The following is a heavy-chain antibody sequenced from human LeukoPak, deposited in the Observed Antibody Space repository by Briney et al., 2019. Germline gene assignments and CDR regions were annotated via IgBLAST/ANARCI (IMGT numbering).Heavy chain of an antibody. CDR2: IKQDGSEK. Sequence: GGFLRLSCAASGFTFSSYWMSWVRQAPGKGLEWVANIKQDGSEKYYVDSVKGRFTISRDNAKNSLYLQMNSLRAEDTAVYYCARDRGCSSTSCWFDPWGQGTLVTVSS. J-gene: IGHJ5*02. D-gene: IGHD2-2*01. CDR1: GFTFSSYW. V-gene: IGHV3-7*01. CDR3: ARDRGCSSTSCWFDP.